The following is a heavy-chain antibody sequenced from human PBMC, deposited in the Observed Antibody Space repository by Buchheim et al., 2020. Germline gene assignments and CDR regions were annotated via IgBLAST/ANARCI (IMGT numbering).Heavy chain of an antibody. Sequence: EVQLVESGGGLVQPGGSLRLSCAASGFTFSSYWMHWVRQAPGKGLVWVSRLNSDGSCTSYADSVKGRFTISRDNAKNTLYLQMNSLRAEDTAVYYCARDVGPNYDFWSGYSGGWFDPWGQGTL. J-gene: IGHJ5*02. D-gene: IGHD3-3*01. CDR3: ARDVGPNYDFWSGYSGGWFDP. CDR2: LNSDGSCT. V-gene: IGHV3-74*01. CDR1: GFTFSSYW.